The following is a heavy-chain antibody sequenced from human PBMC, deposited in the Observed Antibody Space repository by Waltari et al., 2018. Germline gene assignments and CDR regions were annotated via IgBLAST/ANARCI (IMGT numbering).Heavy chain of an antibody. Sequence: EVQLVESGGGLAEPGGSLRLSCAASGFTFTNYWMNWVRQGPGTGLEWVSTITTDGGGTYFADSVKGRFTISRDNSKNTLSLEMNSLRAEDTAVYYCVRITAGRCWDVWGRGVLVTVSS. D-gene: IGHD6-13*01. J-gene: IGHJ4*02. CDR3: VRITAGRCWDV. CDR1: GFTFTNYW. CDR2: ITTDGGGT. V-gene: IGHV3-23*04.